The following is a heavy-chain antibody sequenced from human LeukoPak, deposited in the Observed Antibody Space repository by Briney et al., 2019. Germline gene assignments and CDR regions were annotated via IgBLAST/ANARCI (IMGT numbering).Heavy chain of an antibody. V-gene: IGHV4-59*12. CDR2: IYYSGST. D-gene: IGHD6-19*01. CDR1: GGSISSYY. J-gene: IGHJ3*02. CDR3: ARDHLYCRGWYLGYDAFDI. Sequence: SSETLSLTCTVSGGSISSYYWSWIRQPPGKGLEWIGYIYYSGSTNYNPSLKSRVTISVHTSKNQFSLKLSSVTAADTAVYYCARDHLYCRGWYLGYDAFDIWGQGAMVTVSS.